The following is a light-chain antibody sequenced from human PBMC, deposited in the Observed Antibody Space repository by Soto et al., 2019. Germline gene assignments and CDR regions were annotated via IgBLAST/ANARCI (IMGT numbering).Light chain of an antibody. J-gene: IGLJ2*01. V-gene: IGLV1-44*01. CDR3: AVWDDSLNGVV. CDR2: SNN. CDR1: SSNIGSNT. Sequence: QSVLTQPPSESGTPGQRVTISCSGSSSNIGSNTVNWYQHLPGTAPKLLIYSNNQRPSGVPDRFSGSKSGTSASLAISGLQSEDEADYYCAVWDDSLNGVVFGGGTKLTVL.